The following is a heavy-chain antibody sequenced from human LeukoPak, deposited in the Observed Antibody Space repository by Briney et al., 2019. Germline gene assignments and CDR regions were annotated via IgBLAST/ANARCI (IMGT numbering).Heavy chain of an antibody. J-gene: IGHJ3*02. CDR1: GGSISSGSYY. Sequence: PSETLSLTCTVSGGSISSGSYYGSWIRQPAGKGLEWIGRIYTSGSTNYNPSLKSRVTISVDTSKNQFSLKLSSVTAADTAVYYCARVYHYDFWSGYPSDAFDIWGQGTMVTVSS. D-gene: IGHD3-3*01. CDR3: ARVYHYDFWSGYPSDAFDI. CDR2: IYTSGST. V-gene: IGHV4-61*02.